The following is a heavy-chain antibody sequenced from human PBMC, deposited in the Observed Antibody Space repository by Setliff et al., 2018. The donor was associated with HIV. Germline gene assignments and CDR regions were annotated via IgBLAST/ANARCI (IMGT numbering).Heavy chain of an antibody. CDR3: ARGPPGYSSGWYYGSLGYMDV. V-gene: IGHV4-59*01. CDR1: GGSISSYY. J-gene: IGHJ6*03. CDR2: IYYSGST. Sequence: SETLSLTCTVSGGSISSYYWSWIRQPPGKGLEWIGYIYYSGSTNYNPSLKSRVTISVDTSKNQFSLKLSSVTAADTAVYYCARGPPGYSSGWYYGSLGYMDVWGKGTTFTVSS. D-gene: IGHD6-19*01.